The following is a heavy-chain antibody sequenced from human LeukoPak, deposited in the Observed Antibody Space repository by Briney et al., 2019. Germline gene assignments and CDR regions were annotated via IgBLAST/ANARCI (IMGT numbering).Heavy chain of an antibody. CDR3: ARERGYDSSGYYHDAFDV. V-gene: IGHV1-18*01. D-gene: IGHD3-22*01. Sequence: ASVKVSCKASGYTFTNYGISWVRQAPGQGLEWMGWISTYKGDTNYAQKLQGRVTMTTDTSTSTASMELRSLRSDDTAVYYCARERGYDSSGYYHDAFDVWGQGTMVTVSS. CDR2: ISTYKGDT. CDR1: GYTFTNYG. J-gene: IGHJ3*01.